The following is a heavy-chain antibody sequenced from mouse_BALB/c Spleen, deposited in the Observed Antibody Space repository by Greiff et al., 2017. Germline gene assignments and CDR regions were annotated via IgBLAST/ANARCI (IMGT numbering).Heavy chain of an antibody. CDR3: ARIYYGYDEDAMDY. Sequence: VQLVESGPGLVQPSQSLSITCTVSGFSLTSYGVHWVRQSPGKGLEWLGVIWSGGSTDYNAAFISRLSISKDNSKSQVFFKMNSLQANDTAIYYCARIYYGYDEDAMDYWGQGTSVTVSS. D-gene: IGHD2-2*01. CDR1: GFSLTSYG. J-gene: IGHJ4*01. V-gene: IGHV2-2*02. CDR2: IWSGGST.